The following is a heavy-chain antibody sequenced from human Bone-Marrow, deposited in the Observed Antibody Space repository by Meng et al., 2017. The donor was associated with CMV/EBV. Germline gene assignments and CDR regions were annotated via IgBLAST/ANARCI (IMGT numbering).Heavy chain of an antibody. CDR3: ARVSGLELGEVWFDP. D-gene: IGHD1-7*01. V-gene: IGHV4-30-4*08. J-gene: IGHJ5*02. CDR2: IYYSGST. CDR1: GGSISSGDYY. Sequence: GQLEESGPSLGKPSQPLSLTCTVSGGSISSGDYYWSWIRQPPGKGLEWIGYIYYSGSTYYNPSLKSRVTISVDTSKNQFSLKLSSVTAADTAVYYCARVSGLELGEVWFDPWGQGTLVTVSS.